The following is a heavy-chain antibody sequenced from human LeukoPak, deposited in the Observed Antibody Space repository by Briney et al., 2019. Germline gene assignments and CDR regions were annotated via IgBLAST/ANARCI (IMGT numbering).Heavy chain of an antibody. Sequence: PGGSLRLSCAASGFTFSSYWMHWVRQVPGKGLVWVARINPGGSSITYADSVKGRFTISRDNAKNTLFLQMNSLRAVDTAVYFCAKDRTIRGLMGESTAWGRGTMVTISS. CDR1: GFTFSSYW. J-gene: IGHJ3*01. CDR3: AKDRTIRGLMGESTA. D-gene: IGHD3-10*01. V-gene: IGHV3-74*01. CDR2: INPGGSSI.